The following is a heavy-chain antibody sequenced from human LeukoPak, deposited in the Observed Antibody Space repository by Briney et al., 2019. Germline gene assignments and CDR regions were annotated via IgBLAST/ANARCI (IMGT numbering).Heavy chain of an antibody. Sequence: GGSLRLSCAASGFTFSSYSMNWVRQAPGKGLEWVSSISSSSSYMYSADSVEGRFTISRDNAKNSLYLHMNSLRVEDTAVYYCVRDRALDYWGQGTPVTVSS. J-gene: IGHJ4*02. CDR2: ISSSSSYM. CDR1: GFTFSSYS. V-gene: IGHV3-21*01. D-gene: IGHD3-16*02. CDR3: VRDRALDY.